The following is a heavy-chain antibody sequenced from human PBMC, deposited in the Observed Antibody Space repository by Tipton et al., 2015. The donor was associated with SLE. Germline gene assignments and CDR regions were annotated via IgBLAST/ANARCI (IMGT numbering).Heavy chain of an antibody. CDR2: IWYDGSNK. CDR3: AKEGRSVGVPSTIPGAVDY. D-gene: IGHD2-2*01. Sequence: SLRLSCAASGFTFSSYGIHWVRQAPGKGLEWVAVIWYDGSNKYYADSVKGRFTISRDNSKNKLYLQMNSLRAEDTAVYYCAKEGRSVGVPSTIPGAVDYWGQGTLVTVSS. J-gene: IGHJ4*02. V-gene: IGHV3-30*18. CDR1: GFTFSSYG.